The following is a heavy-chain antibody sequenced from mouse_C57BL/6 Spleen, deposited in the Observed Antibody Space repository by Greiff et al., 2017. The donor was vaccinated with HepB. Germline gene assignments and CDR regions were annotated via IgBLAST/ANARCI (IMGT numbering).Heavy chain of an antibody. CDR3: ARQITSYYAMDY. J-gene: IGHJ4*01. D-gene: IGHD1-1*01. CDR2: ISGGGGNT. V-gene: IGHV5-9*01. Sequence: EVQRVESGGGLVKPGGSLKLSCAASGFTFSSYTMSWVRQTPEKRLEWVATISGGGGNTYYPDSVKGRFTISRDNAKNTLYLQMSSLRSEDTALYYCARQITSYYAMDYWGQGTSVTVSS. CDR1: GFTFSSYT.